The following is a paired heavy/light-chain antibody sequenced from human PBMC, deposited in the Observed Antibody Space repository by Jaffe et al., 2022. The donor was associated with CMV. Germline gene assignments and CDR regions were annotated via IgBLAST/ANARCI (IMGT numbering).Light chain of an antibody. Sequence: QAVVTQEPSLTVSPGGTVTLTCGSSTGAVTSGHYPYWFQQKPGQAPRTLIYDTSNKHSWTPARFSGSLLGGKAALTLSGAQPEDEAEYYCLLSYSGARRGVFGGGTKLTVL. CDR3: LLSYSGARRGV. CDR1: TGAVTSGHY. V-gene: IGLV7-46*01. J-gene: IGLJ2*01. CDR2: DTS.
Heavy chain of an antibody. J-gene: IGHJ6*02. D-gene: IGHD2-2*02. CDR3: ARAWGPAAIWSIAGPYYYYGMDV. V-gene: IGHV1-69*01. CDR2: IIPIFGTA. Sequence: QVQLVQSGAEVKKPGSSVKVSCKASGGTFSSYAISWVRQAPGQGLEWMGGIIPIFGTANYAQKFQGRVTITADESTSTAYMELSSLRSEDTAVYYCARAWGPAAIWSIAGPYYYYGMDVWGQGTTVTVSS. CDR1: GGTFSSYA.